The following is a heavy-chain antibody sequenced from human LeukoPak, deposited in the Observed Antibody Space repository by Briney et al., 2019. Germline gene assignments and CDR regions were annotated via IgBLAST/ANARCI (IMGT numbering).Heavy chain of an antibody. CDR3: ARDPYDSSGYYYGY. D-gene: IGHD3-22*01. CDR2: ISSSSYI. J-gene: IGHJ4*02. V-gene: IGHV3-21*01. Sequence: GGSLRLSCAASGFTFSSYAMSWVRQAPGKGLEWVSSISSSSYIYYADSVKGRFTISRDNAKNSLYLQMNSLRAEDTAVYYCARDPYDSSGYYYGYWGQGTLVTVSS. CDR1: GFTFSSYA.